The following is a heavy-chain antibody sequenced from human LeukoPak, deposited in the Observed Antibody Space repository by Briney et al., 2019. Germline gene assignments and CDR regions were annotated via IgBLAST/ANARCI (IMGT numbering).Heavy chain of an antibody. V-gene: IGHV3-23*01. CDR1: GFTFSNYA. Sequence: GGSLRLSCAASGFTFSNYAMNWVRQAPGKGLEWVSTIRGGDGTTYYADSVKGRFTISRDNSKNTLYLQMNGLRADGTALYYCLKDPRYNWSRWGQGTLVIVPS. J-gene: IGHJ4*02. CDR2: IRGGDGTT. D-gene: IGHD1-20*01. CDR3: LKDPRYNWSR.